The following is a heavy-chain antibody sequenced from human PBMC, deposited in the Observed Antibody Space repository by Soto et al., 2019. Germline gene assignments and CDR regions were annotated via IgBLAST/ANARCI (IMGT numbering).Heavy chain of an antibody. CDR1: GFTFSTYT. Sequence: EVRLLESGGGLVQPGGSLRLSCAASGFTFSTYTMSWVSKAPGKGLGWVSAVLQTGSSTFYADSVKGRFTISRDNSQNTLYLQMNNLRAEDTAVYYCAKDFTPDGYWDFDYWGQGTLVTVSS. V-gene: IGHV3-23*01. D-gene: IGHD4-17*01. J-gene: IGHJ4*02. CDR2: VLQTGSST. CDR3: AKDFTPDGYWDFDY.